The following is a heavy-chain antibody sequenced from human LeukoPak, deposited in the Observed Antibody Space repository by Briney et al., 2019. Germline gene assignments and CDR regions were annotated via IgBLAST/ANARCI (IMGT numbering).Heavy chain of an antibody. CDR1: GGTFSSYA. CDR3: ATHTPSITGTNPNELVDY. J-gene: IGHJ4*02. V-gene: IGHV1-69*06. Sequence: SVKVSCKASGGTFSSYAISWVRQAPGQGLEWMGGIIPIFGTANYAQKFQGRVTMTEDTSTDTAYMELSSLRSEDTAVYYCATHTPSITGTNPNELVDYWGQGTLVTVSS. D-gene: IGHD1-7*01. CDR2: IIPIFGTA.